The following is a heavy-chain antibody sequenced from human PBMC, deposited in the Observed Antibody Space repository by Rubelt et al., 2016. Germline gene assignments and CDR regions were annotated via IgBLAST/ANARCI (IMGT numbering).Heavy chain of an antibody. CDR3: ARDGEVGALWY. CDR1: GFTFSSYS. Sequence: EVQLVESGGGLVQPGGSLRLSCAASGFTFSSYSMNWVRQAPGKGLEWVSYISSSSSTIYYADSVKGRFTISRDNAKNSLYLQMNSLRAEDTAVYYCARDGEVGALWYWGQGTLVTVSS. D-gene: IGHD1-26*01. V-gene: IGHV3-48*01. J-gene: IGHJ4*02. CDR2: ISSSSSTI.